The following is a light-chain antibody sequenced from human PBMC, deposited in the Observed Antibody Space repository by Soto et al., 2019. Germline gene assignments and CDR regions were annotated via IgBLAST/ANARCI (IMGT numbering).Light chain of an antibody. J-gene: IGKJ2*03. CDR2: AAS. CDR3: QHYGSAPPHS. CDR1: QSVSSGY. V-gene: IGKV3-20*01. Sequence: EIVLTQSPGTLSLSPGERATLSCRASQSVSSGYLGWYQQKPGQAPRLLIYAASSRATGIPDRFSGSGSGTDFTLTISRLESEDFAVYYGQHYGSAPPHSFGQGTKVEIK.